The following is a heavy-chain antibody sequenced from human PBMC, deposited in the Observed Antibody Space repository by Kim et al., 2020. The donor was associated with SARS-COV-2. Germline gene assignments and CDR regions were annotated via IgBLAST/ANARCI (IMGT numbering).Heavy chain of an antibody. Sequence: GGSLRLSCAASGFAFGDYAMSWVRRAPGKGLEWVSALSGSIPDAKYADSVRGRFTISRDNSQNTLFLQMDSLRVDDTAVYYCAKDLLYVPGRGYFDSWGQGVVVTVSS. D-gene: IGHD3-10*01. CDR3: AKDLLYVPGRGYFDS. CDR2: LSGSIPDA. V-gene: IGHV3-23*01. J-gene: IGHJ4*02. CDR1: GFAFGDYA.